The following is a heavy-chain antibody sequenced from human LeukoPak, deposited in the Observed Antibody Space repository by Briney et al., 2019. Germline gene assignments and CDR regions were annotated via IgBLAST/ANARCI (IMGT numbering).Heavy chain of an antibody. D-gene: IGHD3-3*01. V-gene: IGHV1-24*01. J-gene: IGHJ4*02. CDR3: ATAPHYDFPLDY. CDR2: FDPEDGET. CDR1: GYTLTELS. Sequence: ASVKVSCKVSGYTLTELSMHWVRQAPGKGLEWMGGFDPEDGETIYAQKFQGRVTMTEDTSTVTAYMELSSLRSEDTAVYYCATAPHYDFPLDYWGQGTLVTVFS.